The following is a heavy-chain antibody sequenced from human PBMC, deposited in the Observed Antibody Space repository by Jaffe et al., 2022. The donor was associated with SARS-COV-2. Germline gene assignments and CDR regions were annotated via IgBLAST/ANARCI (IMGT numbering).Heavy chain of an antibody. V-gene: IGHV5-51*01. J-gene: IGHJ5*02. CDR2: IYPGDSST. CDR1: GYSFTNYW. D-gene: IGHD3-10*01. Sequence: EVQLVQSGAEVKKPGESLKISCKGSGYSFTNYWIVWVRQMPGKGLEWMGIIYPGDSSTRYSPSFQGQVTISADKSISTAYLQWSSLRASDTAMYYCARAYGSGSYGADPWGQGTLVTVSS. CDR3: ARAYGSGSYGADP.